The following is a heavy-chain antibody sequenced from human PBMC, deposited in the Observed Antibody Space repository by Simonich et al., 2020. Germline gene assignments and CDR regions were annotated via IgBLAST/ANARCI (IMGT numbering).Heavy chain of an antibody. V-gene: IGHV1-2*02. J-gene: IGHJ3*02. Sequence: QVQLVQSGAEVKKPGASVKVSCKASGYTFTGYYMHWVRQGPGQGLEGMGVIKPNSGGTNYAQKFQGRVTMTRDTSISTAYMELSRLRSDDTAVYYCARNGLVGILKAFDIWGQGTMVTVSS. CDR3: ARNGLVGILKAFDI. D-gene: IGHD2-21*01. CDR1: GYTFTGYY. CDR2: IKPNSGGT.